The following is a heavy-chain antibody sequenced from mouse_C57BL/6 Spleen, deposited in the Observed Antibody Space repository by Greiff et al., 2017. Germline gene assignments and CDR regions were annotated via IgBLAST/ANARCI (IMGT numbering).Heavy chain of an antibody. J-gene: IGHJ1*03. CDR3: GRSGGYYEGDFDV. CDR1: GYSFTSYY. V-gene: IGHV1-66*01. Sequence: VKLQESGPELVKPGASVKISCKASGYSFTSYYIHWVKQRPGQGLEWIGWIYPGSGNTKYNEKFKGKATLTADTSSSTAYMKLSSLTSEDSAVYYCGRSGGYYEGDFDVWGTGTTVTVSS. CDR2: IYPGSGNT. D-gene: IGHD2-3*01.